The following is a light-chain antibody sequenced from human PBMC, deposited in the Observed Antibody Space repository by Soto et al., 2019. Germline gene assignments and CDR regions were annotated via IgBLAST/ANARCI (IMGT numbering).Light chain of an antibody. J-gene: IGKJ1*01. Sequence: EIVLTQSPGTLSLSPGERATLSCRASHSVGSIYLAWYQQKPGQAPRLLIHGASNRASGIPDRFSGSGSGTDFTLTISRLEPEDFAVYYCQQYGSSPRTFGQGTKVDIK. V-gene: IGKV3-20*01. CDR2: GAS. CDR3: QQYGSSPRT. CDR1: HSVGSIY.